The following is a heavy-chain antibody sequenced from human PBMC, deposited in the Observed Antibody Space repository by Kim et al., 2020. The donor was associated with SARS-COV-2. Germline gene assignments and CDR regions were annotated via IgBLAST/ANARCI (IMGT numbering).Heavy chain of an antibody. V-gene: IGHV3-43*02. Sequence: WGSLRLSCAASGFTFDDYAIQWVRQVPGKGLEWVSLISRDGGEIKYADSVKGRFTISRDNSKKSVYLQMNSLRREDTSLYYCVRGQQWLIKNWGQGTQVTVSS. D-gene: IGHD6-19*01. J-gene: IGHJ4*02. CDR3: VRGQQWLIKN. CDR1: GFTFDDYA. CDR2: ISRDGGEI.